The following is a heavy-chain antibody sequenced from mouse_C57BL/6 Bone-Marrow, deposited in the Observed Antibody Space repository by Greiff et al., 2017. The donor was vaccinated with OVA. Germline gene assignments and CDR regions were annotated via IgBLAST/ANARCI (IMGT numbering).Heavy chain of an antibody. Sequence: VQLQQSGPELVKPGASVKLSCKASGYAFTSSWMNWVKQRPGQGLEWIGRIYPGNGDTNYNGKFKGKATLTADKSSSTAYMQLSSLTSEDAAVYYCARWYGSSHYFDYWGQGTTLTVSS. D-gene: IGHD1-1*01. CDR3: ARWYGSSHYFDY. V-gene: IGHV1-82*01. CDR2: IYPGNGDT. J-gene: IGHJ2*01. CDR1: GYAFTSSW.